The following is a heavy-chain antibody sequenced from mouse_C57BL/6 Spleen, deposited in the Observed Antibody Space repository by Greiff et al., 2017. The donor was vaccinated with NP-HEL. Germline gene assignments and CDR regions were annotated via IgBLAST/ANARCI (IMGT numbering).Heavy chain of an antibody. V-gene: IGHV1-39*01. CDR2: INPNYGTT. J-gene: IGHJ1*03. CDR3: ARGYYGSSFQWYFDV. CDR1: GYSFTDYN. D-gene: IGHD1-1*01. Sequence: VQLKESGPELVKPGASVKISCKASGYSFTDYNMNWVKQSNGKSLEWIGVINPNYGTTSYNQKFKGKATLTVDQSSSTAYMQLNSLTSEDSAVYYCARGYYGSSFQWYFDVWGTGTTVTVSS.